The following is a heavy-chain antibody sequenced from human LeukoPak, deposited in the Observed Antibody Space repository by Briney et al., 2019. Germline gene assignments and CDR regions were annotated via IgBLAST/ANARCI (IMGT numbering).Heavy chain of an antibody. J-gene: IGHJ4*02. CDR1: GFTFSSYG. CDR3: AKSTEYSGWSPFDY. CDR2: ISYDGSNK. D-gene: IGHD6-19*01. Sequence: GRSLRLSCAASGFTFSSYGMHWLRQAPAKGLEWVAVISYDGSNKYYGDSVKGRFTISRDNSKNTLYLQMNSLRAEDTAVYYCAKSTEYSGWSPFDYWGQGTLVTVSS. V-gene: IGHV3-30*18.